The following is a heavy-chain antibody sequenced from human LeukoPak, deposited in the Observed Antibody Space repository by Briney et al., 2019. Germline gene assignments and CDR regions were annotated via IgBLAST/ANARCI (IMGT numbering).Heavy chain of an antibody. V-gene: IGHV4-59*08. CDR3: ARHWTGYYYYGMDV. D-gene: IGHD3/OR15-3a*01. CDR1: GGSVSSYY. CDR2: IYYSGST. Sequence: SETLSLTCTVSGGSVSSYYWSWIRQPPGKGLEWIAYIYYSGSTKYNPSLKSRVTISLDRSKNQFSLKLRSVTAADTAGYYCARHWTGYYYYGMDVWGQGTTVTVSS. J-gene: IGHJ6*02.